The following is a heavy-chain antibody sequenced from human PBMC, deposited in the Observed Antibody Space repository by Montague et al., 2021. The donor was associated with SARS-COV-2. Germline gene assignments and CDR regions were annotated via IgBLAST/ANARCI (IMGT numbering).Heavy chain of an antibody. J-gene: IGHJ3*02. V-gene: IGHV3-30*04. Sequence: SLRLSCAASGFTFSSYAMHWVRQAPGKGLEWVAVISYDGSNKYYVDSVKGRFTISRDNSKNTLYLQMNSLRAGDTAVYYCATELELSAFGIWGQGTMVTVSS. CDR1: GFTFSSYA. D-gene: IGHD1-7*01. CDR2: ISYDGSNK. CDR3: ATELELSAFGI.